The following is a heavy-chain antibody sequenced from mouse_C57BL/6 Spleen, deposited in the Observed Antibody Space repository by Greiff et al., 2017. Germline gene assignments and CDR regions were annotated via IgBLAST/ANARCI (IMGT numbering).Heavy chain of an antibody. V-gene: IGHV2-2*01. Sequence: VPLQQSGPGLVQPSQSLSITCPVSGFSLTSYGVHWVRQSPGKGLEWLGVIWSGGSTDYNAAFISSMSISKDNSKSQVFFKRNSLQADDTAIYYCARNLYYGYGFAYWGQGTLVTVSA. J-gene: IGHJ3*01. CDR3: ARNLYYGYGFAY. CDR1: GFSLTSYG. D-gene: IGHD2-2*01. CDR2: IWSGGST.